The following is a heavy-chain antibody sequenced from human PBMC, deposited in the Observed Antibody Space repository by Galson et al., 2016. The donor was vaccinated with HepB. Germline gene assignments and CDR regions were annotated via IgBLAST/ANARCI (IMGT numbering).Heavy chain of an antibody. CDR2: ISGHGDTI. D-gene: IGHD5-12*01. J-gene: IGHJ3*01. Sequence: SLRLSCAASGFTLSAYSMDWVRQTPGKGLEWLSYISGHGDTIYYADSVKGRFTISRDNARNSLYLQMRSLRDEDTAVYFCARGWLLNSFDVWGQGTMVTVSS. CDR3: ARGWLLNSFDV. V-gene: IGHV3-48*02. CDR1: GFTLSAYS.